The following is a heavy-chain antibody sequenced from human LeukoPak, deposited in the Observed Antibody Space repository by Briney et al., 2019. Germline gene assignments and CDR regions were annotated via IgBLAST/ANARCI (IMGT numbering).Heavy chain of an antibody. CDR2: ISSSSSYI. J-gene: IGHJ4*02. Sequence: GGSLRLSCAASGFTFSSYSMNWVRQAPGKGLEWVSSISSSSSYIYYADSVKGRFTISRDNSKNTLYFQMNSLRAEDTAVYYCAREGGGSFGRSYYFDYWGQGTLVTVSS. D-gene: IGHD1-26*01. CDR1: GFTFSSYS. CDR3: AREGGGSFGRSYYFDY. V-gene: IGHV3-21*04.